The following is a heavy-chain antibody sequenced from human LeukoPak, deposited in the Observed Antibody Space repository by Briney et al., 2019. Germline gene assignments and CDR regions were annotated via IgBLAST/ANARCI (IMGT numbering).Heavy chain of an antibody. J-gene: IGHJ1*01. Sequence: SETLSLTCAVSGDSISSSSYYWGWIRQPPGKGLEWIGNIYYTGSTYYNPSLKSRVTISVDTSKNQFSLKLSSVTAADTAVYFCARWAGRGFQHWGQGTLVTVSS. CDR1: GDSISSSSYY. CDR2: IYYTGST. V-gene: IGHV4-39*07. D-gene: IGHD3-10*01. CDR3: ARWAGRGFQH.